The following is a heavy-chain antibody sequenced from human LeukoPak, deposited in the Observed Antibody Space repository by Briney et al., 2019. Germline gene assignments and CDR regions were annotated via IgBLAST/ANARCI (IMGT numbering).Heavy chain of an antibody. J-gene: IGHJ6*03. V-gene: IGHV1-18*01. D-gene: IGHD3-16*02. CDR1: GYTFTSYG. CDR3: ARRPYYDYVWGSYRSYYMDV. Sequence: ASVKVSCKASGYTFTSYGISWVRQAPGQGLEWMGWISAYNGNTNYAQKLQGRVTMTTDTSTSTAYMELRSLRSDDTAVYYCARRPYYDYVWGSYRSYYMDVWGKGTTVTVSS. CDR2: ISAYNGNT.